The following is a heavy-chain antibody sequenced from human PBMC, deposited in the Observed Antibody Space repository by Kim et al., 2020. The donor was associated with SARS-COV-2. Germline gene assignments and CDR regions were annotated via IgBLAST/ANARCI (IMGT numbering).Heavy chain of an antibody. Sequence: SETLSLTCTVSGGSISSGGYYWSWIRQHPGKGLEWIGYIYYSGSTYYNPSLKSRVTISVDTSKNQFSLKLSSVTAADTAVYYCARHGVSALEWLFKHYYYHYMDVWGKGTTVTVSS. J-gene: IGHJ6*03. CDR3: ARHGVSALEWLFKHYYYHYMDV. CDR1: GGSISSGGYY. CDR2: IYYSGST. V-gene: IGHV4-31*03. D-gene: IGHD3-3*01.